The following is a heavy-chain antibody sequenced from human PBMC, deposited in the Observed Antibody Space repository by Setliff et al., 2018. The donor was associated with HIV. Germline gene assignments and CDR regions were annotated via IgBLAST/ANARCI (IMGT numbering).Heavy chain of an antibody. J-gene: IGHJ5*02. D-gene: IGHD3-10*01. Sequence: GGSISSGGFYWTWIRQHPGKGLEWIGYIYNTGSTYHSPSLESRVTISIDTSKNQFSLKLSSVTAADTAVYYCARRINNSGSLPAKNWFDTWGQGRLVTVSS. CDR2: IYNTGST. CDR3: ARRINNSGSLPAKNWFDT. CDR1: GGSISSGGFY. V-gene: IGHV4-31*02.